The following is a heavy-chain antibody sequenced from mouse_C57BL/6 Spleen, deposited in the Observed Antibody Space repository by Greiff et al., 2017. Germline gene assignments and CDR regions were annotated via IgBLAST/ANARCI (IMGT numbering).Heavy chain of an antibody. CDR2: IYPGGGYT. CDR1: GYTFTNYW. CDR3: ARRDDYDVYCDY. Sequence: VKLMESGAELVRPGTSVKMSCKASGYTFTNYWIGWANQRPGHGLEWIGDIYPGGGYTNYNEKFKGKATLTADKSSSTAYMQISSLTSEDSAIDYCARRDDYDVYCDYWGQGTTLTVSS. J-gene: IGHJ2*01. V-gene: IGHV1-63*01. D-gene: IGHD2-4*01.